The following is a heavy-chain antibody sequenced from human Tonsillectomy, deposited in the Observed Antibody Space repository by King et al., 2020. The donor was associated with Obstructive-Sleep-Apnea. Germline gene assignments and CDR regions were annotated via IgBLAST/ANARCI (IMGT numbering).Heavy chain of an antibody. CDR3: ARAPAPYYYDSSGNPEMDV. D-gene: IGHD3-22*01. CDR2: IYSGGST. V-gene: IGHV3-66*01. J-gene: IGHJ6*02. CDR1: GFTVSSNY. Sequence: VQLVESGGGLVQPGGSLRLSCAASGFTVSSNYMSWVRQAPGKGLEWVSVIYSGGSTYYPDSVKGRFTISRDNSKNTLYLQMNSLRAEDTAVYYCARAPAPYYYDSSGNPEMDVWGQGTTVTVSS.